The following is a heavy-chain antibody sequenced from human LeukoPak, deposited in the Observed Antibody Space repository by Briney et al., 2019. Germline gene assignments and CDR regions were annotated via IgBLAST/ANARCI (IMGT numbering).Heavy chain of an antibody. CDR3: ARGGDYYYGSGSSADFDY. J-gene: IGHJ4*02. D-gene: IGHD3-10*01. CDR2: ISAYNGNT. Sequence: ASVKVSCKASGYTFTSYGISWVRQAPGQGLEGMGWISAYNGNTNYAQKLQGRVTMTTDTSTSTAYMELRSLRSDDTAVYYCARGGDYYYGSGSSADFDYWGQGTLVTVSS. V-gene: IGHV1-18*01. CDR1: GYTFTSYG.